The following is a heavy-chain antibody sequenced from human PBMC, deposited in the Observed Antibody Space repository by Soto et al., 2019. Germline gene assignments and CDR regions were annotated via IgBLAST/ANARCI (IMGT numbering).Heavy chain of an antibody. J-gene: IGHJ6*02. D-gene: IGHD2-15*01. V-gene: IGHV4-59*01. CDR1: GGSISSYY. CDR3: ARLVVVPHCSGGSCYSYYYGMDV. Sequence: QVQLQESGPGLVKPSETLSLTCTVSGGSISSYYWSWIRQPPGQGLAWIGYSYYSGSTNYNPSLKSRVTISVDTSKNQFSLKLSSVTAADTAVYYCARLVVVPHCSGGSCYSYYYGMDVWGQGTTVTVSS. CDR2: SYYSGST.